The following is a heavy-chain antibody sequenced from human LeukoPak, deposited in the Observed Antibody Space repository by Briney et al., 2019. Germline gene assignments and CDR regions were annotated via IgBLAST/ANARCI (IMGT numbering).Heavy chain of an antibody. V-gene: IGHV3-21*01. J-gene: IGHJ4*02. D-gene: IGHD6-19*01. CDR2: ISSSSSYI. CDR3: ATSGYSNGWSYFDY. CDR1: GFTFSSYS. Sequence: GGSLRLSCAASGFTFSSYSMNWVRQAPGKGLEWVSSISSSSSYIYYADSVKGRFTISRDNAKNSLYLQMNSLRAEDTAVYYCATSGYSNGWSYFDYWGQGTLVTVSS.